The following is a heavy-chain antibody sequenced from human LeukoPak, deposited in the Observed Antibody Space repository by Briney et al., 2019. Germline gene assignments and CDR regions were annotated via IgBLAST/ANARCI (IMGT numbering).Heavy chain of an antibody. Sequence: SGTLSLTCTVSGGSFSSSSYYWSWIRQPAGKGLECIGHIYPSGSTNYNPSLKSRVAISADTSKDQFSLKLTSVTAADTAVYYCARGYCRGNTCYPVDYWGRGTLVTVSS. CDR1: GGSFSSSSYY. V-gene: IGHV4-61*09. CDR3: ARGYCRGNTCYPVDY. CDR2: IYPSGST. D-gene: IGHD2-2*01. J-gene: IGHJ4*02.